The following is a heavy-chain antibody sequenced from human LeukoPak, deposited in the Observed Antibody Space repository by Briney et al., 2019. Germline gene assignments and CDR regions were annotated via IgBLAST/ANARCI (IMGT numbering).Heavy chain of an antibody. V-gene: IGHV3-7*01. J-gene: IGHJ4*02. D-gene: IGHD1-26*01. CDR3: ASCSGTYSLAY. Sequence: PGGSLRLSCAASGFTFSNYWMSWVRQAPGKGLEWVANIKQDGSEKYYVDSVKGRFTISRDNAKNSLYLQMNSLRAEDTAVYYCASCSGTYSLAYWGQGTLVTVSS. CDR2: IKQDGSEK. CDR1: GFTFSNYW.